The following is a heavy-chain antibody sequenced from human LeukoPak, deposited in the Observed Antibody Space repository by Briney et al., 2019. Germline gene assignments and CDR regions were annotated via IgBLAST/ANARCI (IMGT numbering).Heavy chain of an antibody. CDR3: TRDRDIFDI. D-gene: IGHD3-10*01. CDR2: IKSSGSTI. V-gene: IGHV3-48*02. CDR1: GFTFSTYS. Sequence: GGSLRLSCAASGFTFSTYSMNWVRHAPGKGLEWISYIKSSGSTIYYADSVRGRFTISRDSAKNSLSLQMNSLRDEDTAVYYCTRDRDIFDIWGQGTMVTVSS. J-gene: IGHJ3*02.